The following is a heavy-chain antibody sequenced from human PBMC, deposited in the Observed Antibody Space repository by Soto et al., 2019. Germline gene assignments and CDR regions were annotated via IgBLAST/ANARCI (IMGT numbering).Heavy chain of an antibody. CDR1: GDSLTSDDYY. Sequence: QVQLQESGPGLLRPSHTLSLTCTVSGDSLTSDDYYWTWIRQPPGKGLEWLGHIYYTGSSSYNPSLESRGSISLDTSIIHFSLRVRFVTAADTAVYYWASASVQIIKSFRAMEVWGQGTSIIVSS. J-gene: IGHJ6*02. CDR3: ASASVQIIKSFRAMEV. D-gene: IGHD3-10*01. V-gene: IGHV4-30-4*01. CDR2: IYYTGSS.